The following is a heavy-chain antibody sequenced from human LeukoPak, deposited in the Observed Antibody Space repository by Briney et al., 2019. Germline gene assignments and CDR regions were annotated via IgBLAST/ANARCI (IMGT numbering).Heavy chain of an antibody. Sequence: SETLSLTCAVYGGSFSGCYWSWIRQPPGKGLEWIGEINHSGSTNYNPSLKSRVTISVDTSKNQFSLKLSSVTGADTAVYYCARGHSGWFAEYFQHWGEGSLVTVSS. CDR3: ARGHSGWFAEYFQH. V-gene: IGHV4-34*01. D-gene: IGHD6-19*01. CDR1: GGSFSGCY. CDR2: INHSGST. J-gene: IGHJ1*01.